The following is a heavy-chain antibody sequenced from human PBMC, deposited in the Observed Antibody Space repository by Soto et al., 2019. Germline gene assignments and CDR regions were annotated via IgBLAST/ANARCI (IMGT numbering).Heavy chain of an antibody. CDR1: GGSISSGGYY. V-gene: IGHV4-31*03. D-gene: IGHD6-13*01. CDR3: AGEGAGPKGSSSWPDDACDM. J-gene: IGHJ3*02. CDR2: ISYSGST. Sequence: QVQLQESGPGLVKPSQTLSLTCTVSGGSISSGGYYWSWIRQHPGKGLEWIGYISYSGSTYYNSTLKRRVTISVDTSKNQSALKLTNVTAADTAVYYCAGEGAGPKGSSSWPDDACDMWGQWTKVTVSS.